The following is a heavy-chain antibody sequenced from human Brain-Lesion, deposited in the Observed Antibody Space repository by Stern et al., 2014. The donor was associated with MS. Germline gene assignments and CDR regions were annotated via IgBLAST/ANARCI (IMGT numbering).Heavy chain of an antibody. CDR2: MNPYSGNT. D-gene: IGHD2-2*01. Sequence: QVQLVQSGAEVKKPGASVKVSCKASGYTFSSYDITRVRQASGHGLEWMGWMNPYSGNTGYAQKFKGRVSMTSDPSISTVYMELTSLTSDDTAVYFCARAVRNQLLSEYWGQGTLVTVSS. CDR1: GYTFSSYD. CDR3: ARAVRNQLLSEY. V-gene: IGHV1-8*01. J-gene: IGHJ4*02.